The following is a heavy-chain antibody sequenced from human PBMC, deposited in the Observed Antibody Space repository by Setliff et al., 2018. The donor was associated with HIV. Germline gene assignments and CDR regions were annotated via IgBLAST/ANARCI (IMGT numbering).Heavy chain of an antibody. J-gene: IGHJ6*03. CDR2: IYYSGSA. D-gene: IGHD2-2*02. Sequence: PSETLSLTCTVSGGSISSGDYFLSWIRQAPGKGLEWIGCIYYSGSAYYNPSLQRRVTISVDTSKNQFSLKLSSVTAADTAVYYCARHLEYRGAYYYYYMDVWGKGTTVTVSS. V-gene: IGHV4-30-4*08. CDR3: ARHLEYRGAYYYYYMDV. CDR1: GGSISSGDYF.